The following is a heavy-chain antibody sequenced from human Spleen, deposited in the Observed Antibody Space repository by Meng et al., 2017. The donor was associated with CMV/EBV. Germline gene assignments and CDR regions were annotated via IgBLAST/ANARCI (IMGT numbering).Heavy chain of an antibody. V-gene: IGHV4-31*02. D-gene: IGHD6-13*01. CDR3: ARAKTTAAGGWYFDL. CDR1: GASISSGAYY. J-gene: IGHJ2*01. CDR2: IYYRANT. Sequence: GASISSGAYYWSWIRQYPGKGLEWIAYIYYRANTYYNPSLKSRLTISVDTSKSLFSLNVSSVTAADTAVYYCARAKTTAAGGWYFDLWGRGTLVTVSS.